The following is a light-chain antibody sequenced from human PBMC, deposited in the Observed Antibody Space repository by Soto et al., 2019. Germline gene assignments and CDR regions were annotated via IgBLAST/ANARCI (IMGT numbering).Light chain of an antibody. Sequence: EIVLTQSPATLSLSPGERATLSCRASQSVSSYLAWYQQKPGQAPRLLIYDASNRATGIPARFSGSGSGTDFTLTISSLEPEDFAVYYCQQYGGSPRTFGQGTRLEIK. CDR3: QQYGGSPRT. CDR2: DAS. V-gene: IGKV3-11*01. J-gene: IGKJ5*01. CDR1: QSVSSY.